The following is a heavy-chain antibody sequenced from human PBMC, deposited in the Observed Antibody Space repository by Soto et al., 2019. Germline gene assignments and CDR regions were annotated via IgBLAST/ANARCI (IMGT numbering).Heavy chain of an antibody. D-gene: IGHD5-12*01. CDR2: SHYTGTT. CDR3: ARVSHSGHSYVDL. CDR1: GGSISSYY. J-gene: IGHJ5*02. Sequence: SETLSLTCTVSGGSISSYYWSWIRQPPGKGLEWIGYSHYTGTTNYNPYLNSRATISLDTSKNQFSLKLTSVTAADTALYHCARVSHSGHSYVDLWGQGHLVTVSS. V-gene: IGHV4-59*01.